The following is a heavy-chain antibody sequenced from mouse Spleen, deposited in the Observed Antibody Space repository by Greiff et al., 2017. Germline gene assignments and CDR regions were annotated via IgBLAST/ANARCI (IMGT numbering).Heavy chain of an antibody. CDR2: INPSTGGT. Sequence: VQLQQSGPELVKPGASVKISCKASGYSFTGYYMNWVKQSPEKSLEWIGEINPSTGGTTYNQKFKAKATLTVDKSSSTAYMQLKSLTSEDSAVYYCARWHYYGSSDWYFDVWGAGTTVTVSS. CDR3: ARWHYYGSSDWYFDV. D-gene: IGHD1-1*01. CDR1: GYSFTGYY. V-gene: IGHV1-42*01. J-gene: IGHJ1*01.